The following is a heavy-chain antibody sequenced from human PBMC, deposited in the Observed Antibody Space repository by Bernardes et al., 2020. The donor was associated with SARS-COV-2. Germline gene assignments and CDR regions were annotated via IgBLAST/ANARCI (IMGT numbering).Heavy chain of an antibody. D-gene: IGHD3-22*01. J-gene: IGHJ4*02. CDR2: ISGSGDRT. Sequence: LCASSGFTFSSYAMSWVRQAPGKGLEWVSGISGSGDRTNYAGSVKGRFTISRDTSKSTLYLQMNSLRAEDTAVYYCAKDRDSGYLIPFDYGGQGTLVTVSP. V-gene: IGHV3-23*01. CDR1: GFTFSSYA. CDR3: AKDRDSGYLIPFDY.